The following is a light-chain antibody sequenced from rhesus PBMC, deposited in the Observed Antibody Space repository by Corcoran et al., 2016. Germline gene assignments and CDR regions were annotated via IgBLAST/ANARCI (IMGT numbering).Light chain of an antibody. CDR1: QGISKY. J-gene: IGKJ1*01. V-gene: IGKV1S16*01. CDR3: QQHNSYPWT. Sequence: DIQMTQSPSSLSASVGDTVTITCQASQGISKYLAWYQQKPGKAPKRLIYETSTVETGVPSRFSGIGYWTEFTLSISNLQSGDFATYYCQQHNSYPWTFGQGTKVEVK. CDR2: ETS.